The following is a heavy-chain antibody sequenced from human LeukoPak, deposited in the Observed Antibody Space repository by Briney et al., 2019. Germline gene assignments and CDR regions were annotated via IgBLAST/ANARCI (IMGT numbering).Heavy chain of an antibody. CDR3: ARVLPAFTDAFDI. Sequence: GASVKVSCRPSGYTFTSYYMHWVRQPPGQGLDWMGIINPTGGSTSYAQKFQGRVTMTRDTSTSTVYMELSSLRSEDTAVYYCARVLPAFTDAFDIWGQGTMVTVSS. CDR1: GYTFTSYY. J-gene: IGHJ3*02. CDR2: INPTGGST. V-gene: IGHV1-46*03. D-gene: IGHD2-2*01.